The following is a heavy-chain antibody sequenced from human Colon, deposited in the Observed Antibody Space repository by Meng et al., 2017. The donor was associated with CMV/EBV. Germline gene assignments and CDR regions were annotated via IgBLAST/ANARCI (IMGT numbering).Heavy chain of an antibody. CDR1: GFTFSNYV. CDR2: ISGSGAST. J-gene: IGHJ5*02. D-gene: IGHD2-2*01. CDR3: AREQRGYCTSTSCPSRWFDP. Sequence: GESLKISCAVSGFTFSNYVMSWVRQAPGKGLQWVSGISGSGASTDYADSVKGRFTISRDNSKNTLYLQMNSLRAEDTAVYYCAREQRGYCTSTSCPSRWFDPWGQGTLVTVSS. V-gene: IGHV3-23*01.